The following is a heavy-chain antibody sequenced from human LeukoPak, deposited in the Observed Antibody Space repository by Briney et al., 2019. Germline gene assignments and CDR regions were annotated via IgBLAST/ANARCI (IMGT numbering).Heavy chain of an antibody. CDR3: ARDRKRCLEFKHYYYGMDV. V-gene: IGHV1-69*04. Sequence: ASVKVSCKASGGTFSSYAISWVRQAPGQGLEWMGRIIPILGIANYAQKFQGRVTITADKSTSTAYMELSSLRSEDTAMYYCARDRKRCLEFKHYYYGMDVWGQGTTVTDSS. CDR1: GGTFSSYA. CDR2: IIPILGIA. J-gene: IGHJ6*02.